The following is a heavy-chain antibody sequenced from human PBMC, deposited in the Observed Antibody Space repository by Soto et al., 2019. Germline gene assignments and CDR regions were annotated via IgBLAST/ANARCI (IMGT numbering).Heavy chain of an antibody. CDR2: ISYDGSNK. V-gene: IGHV3-30-3*01. CDR1: GFTFSSYA. Sequence: GGSLRLSCAASGFTFSSYAMHWVRQAPGKGLEWVAVISYDGSNKYYADSVKGRFTISRDNSKNTLYLQMNSLRAEDTAVYYCASFPQAQIVLMVTDYWRQGTLVTVSS. CDR3: ASFPQAQIVLMVTDY. J-gene: IGHJ4*02. D-gene: IGHD2-8*01.